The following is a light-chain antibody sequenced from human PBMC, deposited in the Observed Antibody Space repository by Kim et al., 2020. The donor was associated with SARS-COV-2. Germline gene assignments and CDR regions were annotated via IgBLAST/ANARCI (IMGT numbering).Light chain of an antibody. V-gene: IGLV1-51*01. CDR1: TSNIGNNS. J-gene: IGLJ2*01. CDR2: DNN. CDR3: GTWDDSLTPGGV. Sequence: RVTISCFGRTSNIGNNSVSWYQQLPGTAPKLLIYDNNKRPPGIPDRFSGSKSGTSATLGITGLQTGDEADYYCGTWDDSLTPGGVFGGGTQLTVL.